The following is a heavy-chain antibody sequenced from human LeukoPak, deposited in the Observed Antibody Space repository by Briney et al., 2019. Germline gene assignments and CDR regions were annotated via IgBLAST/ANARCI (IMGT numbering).Heavy chain of an antibody. CDR3: AREEYSSSSHDAFDI. D-gene: IGHD6-6*01. Sequence: ASVKVSCKASGYTFTGYYMHWVRQAPGQGLEWMGWINPNSGGTNYAQKFQGRVTMTRDTSISTAYMELSRLRSDDTAVYYCAREEYSSSSHDAFDIWGQGTMVTVSS. CDR2: INPNSGGT. J-gene: IGHJ3*02. V-gene: IGHV1-2*02. CDR1: GYTFTGYY.